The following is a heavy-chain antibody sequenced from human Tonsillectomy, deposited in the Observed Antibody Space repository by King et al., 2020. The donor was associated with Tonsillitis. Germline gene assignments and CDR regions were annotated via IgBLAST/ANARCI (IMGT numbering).Heavy chain of an antibody. J-gene: IGHJ4*02. Sequence: VKLVESGGGVVQPGRSLRLSCAASGFTFSNYAMHWVRQPPGKGLQWVAVVSYDGTNKYYEDSVRGRLTISRDDSKNTLFLQMNSLRAEDTAVYYCARDQSPGDSNGYLNYWGQGTLVTVSS. CDR1: GFTFSNYA. D-gene: IGHD3-22*01. V-gene: IGHV3-30-3*01. CDR2: VSYDGTNK. CDR3: ARDQSPGDSNGYLNY.